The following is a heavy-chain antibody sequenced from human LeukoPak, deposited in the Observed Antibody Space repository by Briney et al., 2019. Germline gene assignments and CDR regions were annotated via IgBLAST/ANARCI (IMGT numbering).Heavy chain of an antibody. CDR1: GFTFSSYG. J-gene: IGHJ4*02. Sequence: GGSLRLSCAASGFTFSSYGMHWVRQAPGKGLEWVAFIRYDGSNKYYADSVKGRFTISRDNSNNTLYLQMNSLRAEDTAVYYCAKSRPQYSYGLYYFDYWGQGTLVTVSS. V-gene: IGHV3-30*02. CDR3: AKSRPQYSYGLYYFDY. CDR2: IRYDGSNK. D-gene: IGHD5-18*01.